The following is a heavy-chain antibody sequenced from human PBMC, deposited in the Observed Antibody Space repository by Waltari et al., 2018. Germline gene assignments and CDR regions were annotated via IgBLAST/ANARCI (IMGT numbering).Heavy chain of an antibody. J-gene: IGHJ3*02. D-gene: IGHD3-3*01. V-gene: IGHV3-33*01. Sequence: QVQLVESGGGVVQSGRSLRLSCVGSGFTFTNHGRNWVRQAPGKGLDCVAVIWYDGSNKNYVDPGKGRFTISRDNSKNTLYLEMNSLRAEDTAVYFCARGDGGSGLGASDIWGQGTMVTVSS. CDR2: IWYDGSNK. CDR1: GFTFTNHG. CDR3: ARGDGGSGLGASDI.